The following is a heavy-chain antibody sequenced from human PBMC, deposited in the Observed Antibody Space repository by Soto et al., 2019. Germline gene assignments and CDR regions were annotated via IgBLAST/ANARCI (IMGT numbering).Heavy chain of an antibody. CDR1: GFSLTSGVG. CDR3: AHIDPEIVTVGGHGGFDY. V-gene: IGHV2-5*02. J-gene: IGHJ4*02. D-gene: IGHD5-12*01. CDR2: IYWDDDK. Sequence: QITLKESGPPLVRPPQTLTLTCTFSGFSLTSGVGVGWIRQPPGKALEWLALIYWDDDKRYSPSLKNRLTITKDTSKNQVLLTMTNVGPVDTATYFCAHIDPEIVTVGGHGGFDYWGQGTLVTVSS.